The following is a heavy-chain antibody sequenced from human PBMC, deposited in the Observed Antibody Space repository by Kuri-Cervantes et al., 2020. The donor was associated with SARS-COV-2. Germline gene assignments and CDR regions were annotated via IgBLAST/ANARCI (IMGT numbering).Heavy chain of an antibody. D-gene: IGHD3-22*01. Sequence: SQTLSLTCAVYGGSFSGYYWSWTRQPPGKGLEWIGEINHSGSTNYNPSLKSRVTISVDTSKNQFSLKLSSVTAADTAVYYCARWMHYYDSSAREGFDPWGQGTLVTVSS. CDR1: GGSFSGYY. V-gene: IGHV4-34*01. CDR3: ARWMHYYDSSAREGFDP. CDR2: INHSGST. J-gene: IGHJ5*02.